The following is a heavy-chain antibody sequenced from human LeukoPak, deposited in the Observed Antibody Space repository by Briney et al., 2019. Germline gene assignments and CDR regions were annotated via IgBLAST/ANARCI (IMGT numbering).Heavy chain of an antibody. D-gene: IGHD2-2*01. CDR1: GFTFSSYA. CDR3: ARDRCSSTSCYYDTFDI. CDR2: ISYDGSNQ. Sequence: GGSLRLSCAASGFTFSSYAMHWVRQAPGKGLEWVAVISYDGSNQYYADSAKGRFTISRDNSKNTSYLQMNSLRAEDTAVYYCARDRCSSTSCYYDTFDIWGQGTMVTVSS. V-gene: IGHV3-30-3*01. J-gene: IGHJ3*02.